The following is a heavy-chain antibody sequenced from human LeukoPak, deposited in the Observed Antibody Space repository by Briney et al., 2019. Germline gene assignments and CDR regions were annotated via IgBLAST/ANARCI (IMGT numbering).Heavy chain of an antibody. CDR2: IIPIFGTA. D-gene: IGHD3-22*01. CDR1: GGTFSSYA. V-gene: IGHV1-69*05. CDR3: AREYVAMIVGNEHESPNGG. Sequence: SVKVSCKASGGTFSSYAISWVRQAPGQGLEWMGRIIPIFGTANYAQKFQGRVTITTDESTSTAYMELSSLRSEDTAVYCCAREYVAMIVGNEHESPNGGWGQGTLVTVSS. J-gene: IGHJ4*02.